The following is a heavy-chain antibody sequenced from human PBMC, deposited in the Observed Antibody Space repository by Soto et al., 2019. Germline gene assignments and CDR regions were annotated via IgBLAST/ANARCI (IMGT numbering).Heavy chain of an antibody. J-gene: IGHJ6*02. CDR3: AKDIYSSHHYGMDV. D-gene: IGHD6-13*01. Sequence: GGSLSLSCAASGFTFDDYAMHWVRQAPGKGLEWVSGISWNSGNIGYADSVKGRFTTSKDNAKNYLCLQMDSLRAEYTGLYYCAKDIYSSHHYGMDVWGQGTTVTVS. CDR2: ISWNSGNI. V-gene: IGHV3-9*01. CDR1: GFTFDDYA.